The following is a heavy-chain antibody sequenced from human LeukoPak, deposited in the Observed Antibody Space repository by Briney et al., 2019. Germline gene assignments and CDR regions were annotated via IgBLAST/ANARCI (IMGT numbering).Heavy chain of an antibody. Sequence: PGGSLRLSCAASGFTFSSYSMNWVRQAPGKGLEWVSVIYSGGSTYYADSVKGRFTISRDNSKNTLYLQMNSLRAEDTAVYYCASGATAPFDYWGQGTLVTVSS. CDR1: GFTFSSYS. D-gene: IGHD5-12*01. J-gene: IGHJ4*02. CDR2: IYSGGST. V-gene: IGHV3-53*01. CDR3: ASGATAPFDY.